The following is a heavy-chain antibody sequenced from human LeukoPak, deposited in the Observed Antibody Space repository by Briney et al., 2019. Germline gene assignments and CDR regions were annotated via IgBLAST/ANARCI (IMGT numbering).Heavy chain of an antibody. D-gene: IGHD3-22*01. J-gene: IGHJ5*02. CDR3: ASTHGRYDTSGYHVNYFNP. CDR1: GGSVSDYY. CDR2: IFSHGGT. Sequence: SETLSLTCTVSGGSVSDYYWSWVRQSPGQGLQWIGYIFSHGGTDYNPSLKGRVTISVDTSKNQFSLQLTSVTAADTAVYYCASTHGRYDTSGYHVNYFNPWDQGTLVTVSS. V-gene: IGHV4-59*02.